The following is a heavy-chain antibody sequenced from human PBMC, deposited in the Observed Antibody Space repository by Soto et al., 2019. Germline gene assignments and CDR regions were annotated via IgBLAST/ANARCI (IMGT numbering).Heavy chain of an antibody. J-gene: IGHJ4*02. D-gene: IGHD3-22*01. V-gene: IGHV1-18*03. CDR2: ISTYSGNT. CDR3: VRVKEGVYYDSSGYYDF. CDR1: GYRLCSYG. Sequence: VSVKVSCKASGYRLCSYGICWVRQAAGQGHQWMGWISTYSGNTNFTQDFRDRLTMTTDTSTNTAYMELGSLRSDNMAVYYCVRVKEGVYYDSSGYYDFWGQGTLVTVSS.